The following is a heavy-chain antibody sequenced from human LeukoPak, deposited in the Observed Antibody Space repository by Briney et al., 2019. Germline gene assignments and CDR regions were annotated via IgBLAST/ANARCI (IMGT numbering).Heavy chain of an antibody. V-gene: IGHV3-23*01. CDR1: GFTFSSYW. CDR2: ISDSGGST. D-gene: IGHD3-22*01. Sequence: AGGSLRLSCAASGFTFSSYWMSWVRQAPGKGLEWVSSISDSGGSTYYADSVKGRFTISRDNSRNTLYLQMNSLRAEDTAVYYCAKVGSTGYYFFDYWGQGTLVTVSS. J-gene: IGHJ4*02. CDR3: AKVGSTGYYFFDY.